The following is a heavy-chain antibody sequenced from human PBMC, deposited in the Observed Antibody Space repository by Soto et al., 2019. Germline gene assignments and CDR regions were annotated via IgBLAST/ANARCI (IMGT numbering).Heavy chain of an antibody. Sequence: SETLSLTCTVSGGSISSGDFYWSWIRQPPGKGLESIGYLYYGRSANYNPSLKSRVTLSVDTSTNQCSLTLSSMTAADTAVYYCALRSMAVVPEYWGQGTLVTVSS. D-gene: IGHD3-22*01. J-gene: IGHJ4*02. V-gene: IGHV4-61*08. CDR2: LYYGRSA. CDR3: ALRSMAVVPEY. CDR1: GGSISSGDFY.